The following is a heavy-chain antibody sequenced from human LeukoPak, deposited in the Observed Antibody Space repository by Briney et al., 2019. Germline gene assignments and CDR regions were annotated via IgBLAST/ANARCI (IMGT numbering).Heavy chain of an antibody. CDR3: ARVGMATITY. J-gene: IGHJ4*02. CDR1: GFTFSSYS. CDR2: ISSSSSTI. V-gene: IGHV3-48*01. Sequence: PGGSLRLSRAASGFTFSSYSMNWVRRAPGKGLEWVSYISSSSSTIYYADSVKGRFTISRDNAKNSLYLQMNSLRAEDTAVYYCARVGMATITYWGQGTLVTVSS. D-gene: IGHD5-12*01.